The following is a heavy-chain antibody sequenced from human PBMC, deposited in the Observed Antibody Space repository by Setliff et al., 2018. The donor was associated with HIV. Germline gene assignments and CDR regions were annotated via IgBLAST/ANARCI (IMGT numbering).Heavy chain of an antibody. Sequence: SETLSLTCTVSGGSITTSTFYWGWIRQPPGKGLEWIGSIYYSGSTYYNPSLKSRVTVSLDTSKNQFSLTLTSMTATDTAVYYCARHLTGRLFDSWGQGTLVTVSS. CDR3: ARHLTGRLFDS. V-gene: IGHV4-39*01. CDR1: GGSITTSTFY. J-gene: IGHJ5*01. CDR2: IYYSGST.